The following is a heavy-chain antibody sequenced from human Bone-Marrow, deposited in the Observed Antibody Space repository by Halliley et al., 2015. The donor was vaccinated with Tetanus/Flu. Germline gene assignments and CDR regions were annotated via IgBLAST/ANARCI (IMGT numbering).Heavy chain of an antibody. Sequence: TLSLTCSVSGDSISGSNYYGAWIRQSPGKGLEWIGSIYFSGSTSYNPSLKSGLTMSVDASKNQFSLRLNSVTAADTAVYYCANRGERWGLRLFDSWGQGTLVTVSS. D-gene: IGHD2-21*02. V-gene: IGHV4-39*01. CDR3: ANRGERWGLRLFDS. CDR2: IYFSGST. J-gene: IGHJ4*02. CDR1: GDSISGSNYY.